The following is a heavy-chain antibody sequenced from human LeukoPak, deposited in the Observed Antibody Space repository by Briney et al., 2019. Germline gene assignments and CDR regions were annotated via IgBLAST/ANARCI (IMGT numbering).Heavy chain of an antibody. CDR2: IKSKTDGGTT. Sequence: GGSLRLSCAASGFTFSNAWMSWFRQAPGKGLEWVGRIKSKTDGGTTDYAAPVKGRFTISRDDSKNTLYLQMNSLKTEDTAVYYCTTITYYDFWSGYSNFDYWGQGTLVTVSS. V-gene: IGHV3-15*01. D-gene: IGHD3-3*01. CDR3: TTITYYDFWSGYSNFDY. CDR1: GFTFSNAW. J-gene: IGHJ4*02.